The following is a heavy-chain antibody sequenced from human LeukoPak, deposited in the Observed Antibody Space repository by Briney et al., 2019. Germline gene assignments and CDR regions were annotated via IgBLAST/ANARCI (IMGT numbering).Heavy chain of an antibody. D-gene: IGHD2-8*01. CDR1: GYTFTGCY. J-gene: IGHJ5*02. V-gene: IGHV1-2*02. CDR3: ASPLGYCTNGVCYNLDP. CDR2: INPNSGGT. Sequence: GASVKVSCKASGYTFTGCYMHWVRQAPGQGPEWMGWINPNSGGTNYAQKFQGRVTMTRDTSISTAYMELSRLRSDDTAVYYCASPLGYCTNGVCYNLDPWGQGTLVTVSS.